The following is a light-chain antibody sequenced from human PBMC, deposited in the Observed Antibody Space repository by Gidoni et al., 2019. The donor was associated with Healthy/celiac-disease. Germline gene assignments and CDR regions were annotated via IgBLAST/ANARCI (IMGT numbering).Light chain of an antibody. CDR1: QVISNY. J-gene: IGKJ3*01. CDR2: AAS. CDR3: QKYSSAPFT. Sequence: DIQMTQSTSSLSASVGDRVTTTCRASQVISNYSAWYQQKPGKVPKLLIYAASTLQSGVPSRFSGRGSGTDFTLTISSLQPEDVATYYCQKYSSAPFTFGPGTKVDIK. V-gene: IGKV1-27*01.